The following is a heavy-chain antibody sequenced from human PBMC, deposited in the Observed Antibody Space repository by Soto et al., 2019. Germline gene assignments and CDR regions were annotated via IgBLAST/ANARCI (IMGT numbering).Heavy chain of an antibody. Sequence: GDSVQVSCKASGYTFTGYYMHWVRQAPGQGLEWMGWINPNSGGTNYAQKFQGRVTMTRDTSISTAYMELSRLRSDDTAVYYCARDEVVVVPAAIWKYYYGMDVSGQGTTVTVS. CDR3: ARDEVVVVPAAIWKYYYGMDV. D-gene: IGHD2-2*01. CDR2: INPNSGGT. V-gene: IGHV1-2*02. J-gene: IGHJ6*02. CDR1: GYTFTGYY.